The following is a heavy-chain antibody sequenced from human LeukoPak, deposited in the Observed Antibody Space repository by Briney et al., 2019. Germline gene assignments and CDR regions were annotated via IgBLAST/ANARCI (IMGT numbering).Heavy chain of an antibody. V-gene: IGHV3-30*02. J-gene: IGHJ6*02. Sequence: GGSLRLSCATSGFTFSTYGIHWVRQAPGKGLEWVAAIWPDGSYKYYADSVKGRFTISRDNSKNTLYLQMNSLRAEDTAVYYCAKSGGSSPYGMDVWGQGTTVTVSS. CDR2: IWPDGSYK. CDR3: AKSGGSSPYGMDV. D-gene: IGHD1-26*01. CDR1: GFTFSTYG.